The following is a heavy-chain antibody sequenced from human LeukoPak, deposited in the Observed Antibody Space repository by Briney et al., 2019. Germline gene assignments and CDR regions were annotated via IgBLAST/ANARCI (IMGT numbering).Heavy chain of an antibody. Sequence: GGSLRLSCAASGFTFSSYGMHWVRQAPGKGLEWVAFIRYDGSNKYYADSVKGRFTVSRDNSKNTLYLQMNSLRAEDTAVYYCAKDFFSTPDYYDSSGYWDYWGQGTLVTVSS. D-gene: IGHD3-22*01. J-gene: IGHJ4*02. CDR2: IRYDGSNK. CDR3: AKDFFSTPDYYDSSGYWDY. V-gene: IGHV3-30*02. CDR1: GFTFSSYG.